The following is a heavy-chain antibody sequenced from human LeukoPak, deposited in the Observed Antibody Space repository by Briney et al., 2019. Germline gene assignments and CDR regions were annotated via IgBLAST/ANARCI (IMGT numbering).Heavy chain of an antibody. CDR3: ARDLNGGGDY. Sequence: GGSLRLSCAASGFTFSRYWMHWVRRAPGKGLLWVSRINGDGSTTTYADSVKGRFTISRDNAKNTLYLQMSSLRAKDTAVYYCARDLNGGGDYWGQGTLVTVSS. CDR2: INGDGSTT. J-gene: IGHJ4*02. CDR1: GFTFSRYW. V-gene: IGHV3-74*01. D-gene: IGHD4-23*01.